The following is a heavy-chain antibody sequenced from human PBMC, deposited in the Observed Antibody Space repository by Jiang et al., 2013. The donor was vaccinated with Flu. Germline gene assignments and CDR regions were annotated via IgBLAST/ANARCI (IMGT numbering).Heavy chain of an antibody. CDR1: GGSINSYY. J-gene: IGHJ4*02. D-gene: IGHD4-17*01. V-gene: IGHV4-59*08. CDR3: ARRGDYGDYDY. CDR2: VSDSGNT. Sequence: GPGLVKPSETLSLTCIVSGGSINSYYWSWIRQPPGKTLEWIGLVSDSGNTKYNPSVESRVTISVDTAKNQFSLKLSSVTAADTAVYYCARRGDYGDYDYWGQGTLVTVSS.